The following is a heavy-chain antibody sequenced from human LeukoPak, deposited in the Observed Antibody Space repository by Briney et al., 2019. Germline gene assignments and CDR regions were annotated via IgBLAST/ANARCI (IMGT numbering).Heavy chain of an antibody. CDR1: GGSISSYY. CDR2: IYTSGST. D-gene: IGHD6-6*01. Sequence: SETLSLTCTVSGGSISSYYWSWIRQPAGKGLEWIGHIYTSGSTNYNPSLKSRVTMSVDTSKNQFSLKLSSVTAADTAVYYCAKTYSSSLRSGGWFDPWGQGTLVTVSS. J-gene: IGHJ5*02. V-gene: IGHV4-4*07. CDR3: AKTYSSSLRSGGWFDP.